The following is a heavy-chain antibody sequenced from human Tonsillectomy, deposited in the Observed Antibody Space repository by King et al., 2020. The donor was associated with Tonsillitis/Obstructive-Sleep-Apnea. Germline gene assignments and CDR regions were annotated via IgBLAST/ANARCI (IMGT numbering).Heavy chain of an antibody. D-gene: IGHD6-13*01. CDR3: AKSQFQLVFTSFDP. CDR2: ISRSVGTT. J-gene: IGHJ5*02. Sequence: VQLVESGGGLVQPGGSLRLSCAASGFTFSSYAMTWVRQAPGKGLEWVSGISRSVGTTYYADSVKGRFTIARDISKNTLYLQMNSLRVEDTAVYYCAKSQFQLVFTSFDPWGQGTLVTVSS. V-gene: IGHV3-23*04. CDR1: GFTFSSYA.